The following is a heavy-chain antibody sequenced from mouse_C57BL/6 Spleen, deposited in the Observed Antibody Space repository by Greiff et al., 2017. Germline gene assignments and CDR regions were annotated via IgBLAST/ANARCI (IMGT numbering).Heavy chain of an antibody. D-gene: IGHD1-1*01. CDR3: ARIYYQYYFDY. V-gene: IGHV5-6*01. CDR2: ISSGGSYT. J-gene: IGHJ2*01. CDR1: GFTFSSYG. Sequence: DVQLVESGGDLVKPGGSLKLSCAASGFTFSSYGMSWVRQTPDKRLEWVATISSGGSYTYYPDSVKGRFTISRDNAKNTLYLQMSSLKSEDTAMYYCARIYYQYYFDYWGQGTTLTVSS.